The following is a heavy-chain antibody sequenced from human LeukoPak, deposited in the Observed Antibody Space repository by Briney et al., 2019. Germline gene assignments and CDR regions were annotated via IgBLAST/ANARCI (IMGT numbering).Heavy chain of an antibody. J-gene: IGHJ4*02. CDR3: AKDLRPQLLFQCSLDY. CDR2: ISSSSSYI. D-gene: IGHD3-10*01. CDR1: GFTFSSYS. Sequence: PGGSLRLSCAASGFTFSSYSMNWVRQAPGKGLEWVSSISSSSSYIYYADSVKGRFTISRDNAKNSLYLQMNSLRAEDTAVYYCAKDLRPQLLFQCSLDYWGQGTLVTVSS. V-gene: IGHV3-21*01.